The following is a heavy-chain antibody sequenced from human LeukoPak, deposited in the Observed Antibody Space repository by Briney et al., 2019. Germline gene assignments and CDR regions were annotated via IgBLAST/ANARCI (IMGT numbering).Heavy chain of an antibody. J-gene: IGHJ4*02. CDR1: GFTFSSST. D-gene: IGHD3-10*01. V-gene: IGHV3-21*01. CDR3: ARGAVFQGNYDY. Sequence: GGPLKFSCPAPGFTFSSSTRNWVRQTPGKGLEWVSSISGESKYIYYADSVTGRFTISRDNAKNSLYLQMSTLRAEDTAVYYCARGAVFQGNYDYWGQGTQVTVSS. CDR2: ISGESKYI.